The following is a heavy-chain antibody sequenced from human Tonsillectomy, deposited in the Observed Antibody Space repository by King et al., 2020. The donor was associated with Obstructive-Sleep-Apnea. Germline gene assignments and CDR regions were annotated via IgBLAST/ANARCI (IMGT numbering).Heavy chain of an antibody. CDR1: GYTFTDYY. V-gene: IGHV1-2*02. Sequence: VQLVESGTEVKKPGASVKVSCKASGYTFTDYYMHWMRQAPGQGLEWMGWINPKSGDTDYAQEFQGRVTLTGDTAISTAYMELSRLRTDDTAVYHCARAGYSSSWYSSNWFDPWGQGTLVTVSS. D-gene: IGHD6-13*01. J-gene: IGHJ5*02. CDR3: ARAGYSSSWYSSNWFDP. CDR2: INPKSGDT.